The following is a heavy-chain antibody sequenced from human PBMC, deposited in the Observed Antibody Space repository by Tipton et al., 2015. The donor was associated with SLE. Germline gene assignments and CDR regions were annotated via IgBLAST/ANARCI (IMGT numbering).Heavy chain of an antibody. D-gene: IGHD2-21*01. Sequence: GLVKPSGTLSLTCAVSGGSINSSNWWSWVRQPPGKGLAWIGEINHSGSTNFNPSLKSRVTISVDTSKNQFSLKLSSVTAADTAVYYCARHQRSPHIVVVIDWYFDLWGRGTLVTVSS. CDR3: ARHQRSPHIVVVIDWYFDL. V-gene: IGHV4-4*02. J-gene: IGHJ2*01. CDR1: GGSINSSNW. CDR2: INHSGST.